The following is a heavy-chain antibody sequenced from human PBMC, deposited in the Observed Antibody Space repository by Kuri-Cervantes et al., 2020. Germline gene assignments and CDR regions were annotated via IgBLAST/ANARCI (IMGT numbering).Heavy chain of an antibody. D-gene: IGHD6-19*01. CDR3: ARTPLYSSGWLDY. CDR1: GFAFSVYT. CDR2: ITSNGRYI. J-gene: IGHJ4*02. V-gene: IGHV3-21*01. Sequence: GESLKISCAASGFAFSVYTMNWVRQTPGKGLEWVSSITSNGRYIFYADSMKGRFTISRDNAKNTLYLQMNSLRAEDTAVYYCARTPLYSSGWLDYWGQGTLVTVSS.